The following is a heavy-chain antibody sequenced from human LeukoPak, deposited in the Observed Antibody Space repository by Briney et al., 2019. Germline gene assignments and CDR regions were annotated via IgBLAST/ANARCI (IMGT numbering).Heavy chain of an antibody. CDR3: ARAYSGSYFFGGPSYYYGMDV. Sequence: GASVKVSCKASGYTFTSYDINWVRQATGQGLEWMGWMNPNSGNTGYAQKFQGRVTMTRDTSISTAYMELSRLRSDDTAVYYCARAYSGSYFFGGPSYYYGMDVWGQGTTVTVSS. D-gene: IGHD1-26*01. CDR2: MNPNSGNT. J-gene: IGHJ6*02. V-gene: IGHV1-8*01. CDR1: GYTFTSYD.